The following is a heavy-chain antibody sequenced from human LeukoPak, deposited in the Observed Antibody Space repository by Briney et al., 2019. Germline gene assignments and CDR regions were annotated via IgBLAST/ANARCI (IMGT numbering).Heavy chain of an antibody. CDR3: ARGHYGSGSFVDYYYGMDV. J-gene: IGHJ6*02. D-gene: IGHD3-10*01. CDR2: IIPIFGTA. CDR1: GGTFSSYA. Sequence: SVKVSCKASGGTFSSYAISWVRQAPGQGLEWMGGIIPIFGTANYAQKFQGRVTITADESTSTAYMELSSLRSEDTAVYYCARGHYGSGSFVDYYYGMDVWGQGTTVTVSS. V-gene: IGHV1-69*13.